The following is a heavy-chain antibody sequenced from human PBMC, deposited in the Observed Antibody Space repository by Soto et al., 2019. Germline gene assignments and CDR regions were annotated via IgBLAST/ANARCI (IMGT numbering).Heavy chain of an antibody. CDR3: ARVQRDSAFGHFDY. V-gene: IGHV4-30-4*01. CDR2: ISDIGRN. Sequence: QVQLQESGPGLVKPSQTLSLTCTVSGVSINNTDYYWSWIRQPPGKGLEYIGYISDIGRNAYNPSLKSPTPLTLDTSKTPFSLRLSSVTAADTAVYYCARVQRDSAFGHFDYWGQGTLVTVSS. D-gene: IGHD1-1*01. J-gene: IGHJ4*02. CDR1: GVSINNTDYY.